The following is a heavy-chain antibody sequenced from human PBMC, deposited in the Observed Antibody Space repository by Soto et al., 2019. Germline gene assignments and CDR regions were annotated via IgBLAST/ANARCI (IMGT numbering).Heavy chain of an antibody. CDR2: IYYSGST. Sequence: SETLSLTCTVSGGSISSYYWSWIRQPPGKGLEWIGYIYYSGSTNYNPSLKSRVTISVDTSKNQFSLKLSSVTAADTAVYYCARAGYGDYDRYFDYWGQGTLVTVSS. CDR3: ARAGYGDYDRYFDY. D-gene: IGHD4-17*01. V-gene: IGHV4-59*01. J-gene: IGHJ4*02. CDR1: GGSISSYY.